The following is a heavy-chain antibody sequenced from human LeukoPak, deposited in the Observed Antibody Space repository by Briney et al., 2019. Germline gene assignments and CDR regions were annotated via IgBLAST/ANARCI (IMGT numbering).Heavy chain of an antibody. V-gene: IGHV3-30-3*01. J-gene: IGHJ4*02. CDR1: GFTFSSYA. Sequence: PGGSLRLSCAASGFTFSSYAMHWVRQAPGKGLEWVAVISYDGSNKYYADSVKGRFTISRDNSKNTLYLQMNSLRAEDTAVYYCAKVPRSAGYSSSPFDYWGQGTLVTVSS. CDR3: AKVPRSAGYSSSPFDY. CDR2: ISYDGSNK. D-gene: IGHD6-6*01.